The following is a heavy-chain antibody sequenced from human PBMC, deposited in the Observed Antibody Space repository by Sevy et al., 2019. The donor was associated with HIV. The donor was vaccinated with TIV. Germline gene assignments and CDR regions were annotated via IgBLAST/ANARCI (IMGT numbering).Heavy chain of an antibody. CDR1: GFSVNSNY. Sequence: GGSLRLSCAASGFSVNSNYMTWVRQAPGKGLGGVSVIYSDETTYHADSVKDSFTISRDNSKNMLYLQMSSLRAEDTAIYYCARGKSGYGYALNYWGQGTLVTVSS. CDR2: IYSDETT. V-gene: IGHV3-66*01. D-gene: IGHD5-18*01. J-gene: IGHJ4*02. CDR3: ARGKSGYGYALNY.